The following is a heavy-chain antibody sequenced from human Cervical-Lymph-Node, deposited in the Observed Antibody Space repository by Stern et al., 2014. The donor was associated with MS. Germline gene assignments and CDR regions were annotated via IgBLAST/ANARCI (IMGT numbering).Heavy chain of an antibody. CDR2: ISYDGSNK. Sequence: VQLVESGGGVVQPGRSLRLSCAASRFTFSSYAMHWVRQAPGKGLEWVAVISYDGSNKYYADSVKGRFTISRDNSKNTLYLQMNSLRAEDTAVYYCARDDLRNYDFSWRNWGQGTLVTVSS. D-gene: IGHD3-3*01. CDR1: RFTFSSYA. CDR3: ARDDLRNYDFSWRN. V-gene: IGHV3-30-3*01. J-gene: IGHJ4*02.